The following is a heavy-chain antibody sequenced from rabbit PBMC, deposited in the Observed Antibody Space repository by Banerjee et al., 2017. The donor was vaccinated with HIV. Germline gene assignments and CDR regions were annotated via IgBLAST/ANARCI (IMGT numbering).Heavy chain of an antibody. J-gene: IGHJ4*01. D-gene: IGHD4-2*01. CDR1: GFTLSSYW. Sequence: QEQLVESGGGLVTPGGTLTLTCKASGFTLSSYWMCWVRQAPGKGLEWIACIDTYSDNTYYAIWAIGRFTISKTSATTVTLQMASLTAADTATYFCARDDVGYAGVDVGTQGAFNLWGPGTLVT. V-gene: IGHV1S45*01. CDR2: IDTYSDNT. CDR3: ARDDVGYAGVDVGTQGAFNL.